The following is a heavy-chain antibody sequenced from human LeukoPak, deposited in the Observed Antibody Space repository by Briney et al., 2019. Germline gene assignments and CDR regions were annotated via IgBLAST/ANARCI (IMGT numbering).Heavy chain of an antibody. D-gene: IGHD6-6*01. CDR3: ASVYSSSYPVYMDV. V-gene: IGHV4-38-2*02. CDR1: GYSITSAYY. J-gene: IGHJ6*03. CDR2: FFLKGST. Sequence: KASETLSLTCTVSGYSITSAYYWGWIRQPPGKGLEWIGSFFLKGSTYYNPSLKSRVTISVDTSKNQFSLKLSSVTAADTAVYYCASVYSSSYPVYMDVWGKGTTVTVSS.